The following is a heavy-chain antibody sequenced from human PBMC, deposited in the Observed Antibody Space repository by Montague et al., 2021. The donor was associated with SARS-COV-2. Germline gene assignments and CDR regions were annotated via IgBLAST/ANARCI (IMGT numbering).Heavy chain of an antibody. Sequence: SETLSLTCSVSGYSISSGYYWGWIRQPPGKGLEWIGNIYHSGGTXYSPSLKSRVTVSVDTSKNQFSLRLSSVTAADTAVYYCARWYHGSGSYPHWGQGTLVTVSS. CDR1: GYSISSGYY. CDR2: IYHSGGT. V-gene: IGHV4-38-2*01. J-gene: IGHJ4*02. D-gene: IGHD3-10*01. CDR3: ARWYHGSGSYPH.